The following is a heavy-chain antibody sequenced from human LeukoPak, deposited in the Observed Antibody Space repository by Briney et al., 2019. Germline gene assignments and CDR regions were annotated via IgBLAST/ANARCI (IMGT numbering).Heavy chain of an antibody. CDR3: ARGSSGWFDP. Sequence: PSETLSLTCTVSGGSIRSYYWSWIRQPPGKGLEWIGYIYYSGSTNYYPSLKSRVTISVDTSKNQFALKLSSVTAADTAVYYCARGSSGWFDPWGQGTLVTVSS. CDR1: GGSIRSYY. D-gene: IGHD5/OR15-5a*01. CDR2: IYYSGST. V-gene: IGHV4-59*01. J-gene: IGHJ5*02.